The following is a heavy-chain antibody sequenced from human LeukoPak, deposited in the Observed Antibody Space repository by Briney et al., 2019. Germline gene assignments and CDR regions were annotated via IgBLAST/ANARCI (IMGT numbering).Heavy chain of an antibody. D-gene: IGHD5-24*01. CDR2: INHSGST. CDR3: ARERLDGYNYRLIDC. V-gene: IGHV4-34*01. Sequence: SETLSLTCAVYGGSFSGYYWSWIRQPPGKGLEWIGEINHSGSTNYNPSLKSRVTISVDTSKNQFSLKLSSVTAADTAVYYCARERLDGYNYRLIDCWGQGTLVTVSS. J-gene: IGHJ4*02. CDR1: GGSFSGYY.